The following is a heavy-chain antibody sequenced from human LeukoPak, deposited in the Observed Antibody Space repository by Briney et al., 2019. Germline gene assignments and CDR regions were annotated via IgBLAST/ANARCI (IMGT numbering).Heavy chain of an antibody. J-gene: IGHJ4*02. V-gene: IGHV4-59*12. Sequence: PSETLSLTCTVSDASISGYYWSWIRQPPGKGLEWIGSIHFSGSTNYNPSLKSRVTISVDTSKNQFSLKLSSVTAADTAVYYCASSVPPDPSFIAAAGYYFDYWGQGTLVTVSS. D-gene: IGHD6-13*01. CDR1: DASISGYY. CDR3: ASSVPPDPSFIAAAGYYFDY. CDR2: IHFSGST.